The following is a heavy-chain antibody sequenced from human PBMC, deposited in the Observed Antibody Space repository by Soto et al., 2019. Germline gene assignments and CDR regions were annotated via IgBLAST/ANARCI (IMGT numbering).Heavy chain of an antibody. D-gene: IGHD2-15*01. CDR3: ARGTVTVAGWFDP. J-gene: IGHJ5*02. V-gene: IGHV1-3*01. Sequence: GAAVKVSCKASGYTFTSYAMHWVRQAPGQRLEWMGWINAGNGNTKYSQKFQGRVTITRDTSASTAYMELSSLRSEDTAVYYCARGTVTVAGWFDPWGQGTLVTVSS. CDR2: INAGNGNT. CDR1: GYTFTSYA.